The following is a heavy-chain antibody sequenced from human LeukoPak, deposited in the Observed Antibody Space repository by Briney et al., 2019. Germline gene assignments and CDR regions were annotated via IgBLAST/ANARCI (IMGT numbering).Heavy chain of an antibody. CDR2: IYYSGST. CDR1: GGSISSGDYY. Sequence: SQTLSLTCTVSGGSISSGDYYWSWIRQPPGKGLEWIGYIYYSGSTYYNPSLKSQVTISVDTSKNQFSLKLSSVTAADTAVYYCAREEGHMVRGVISPLDIWGQGTMVTVSS. D-gene: IGHD3-10*01. V-gene: IGHV4-30-4*01. CDR3: AREEGHMVRGVISPLDI. J-gene: IGHJ3*02.